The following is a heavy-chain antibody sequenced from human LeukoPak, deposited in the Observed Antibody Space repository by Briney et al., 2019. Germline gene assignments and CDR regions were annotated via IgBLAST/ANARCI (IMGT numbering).Heavy chain of an antibody. D-gene: IGHD3-10*01. CDR3: ARESMVRGVINTYYFDY. CDR2: ISSSSSYI. Sequence: PGGSLRLSCAASGFTFSSYSMNWVRQAPGKGLEWVSSISSSSSYIYYADSVKGRFTISRDNAKNSLYLQMNSLRAEDTAVYYCARESMVRGVINTYYFDYWGQGTLVTVSS. CDR1: GFTFSSYS. V-gene: IGHV3-21*01. J-gene: IGHJ4*02.